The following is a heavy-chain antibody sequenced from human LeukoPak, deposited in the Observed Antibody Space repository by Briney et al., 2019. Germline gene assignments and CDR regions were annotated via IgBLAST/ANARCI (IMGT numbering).Heavy chain of an antibody. D-gene: IGHD1-26*01. J-gene: IGHJ4*02. CDR3: VREDLGVDY. Sequence: GGSLRLSCGGSGFALKSYSLTWVRQAPGKGLEWISILYVNENRYYADSVKGRFIISRDTSKNTLYLQMNSLRAEDTAMYYCVREDLGVDYWGQGTLVTASS. V-gene: IGHV3-53*01. CDR1: GFALKSYS. CDR2: LYVNENR.